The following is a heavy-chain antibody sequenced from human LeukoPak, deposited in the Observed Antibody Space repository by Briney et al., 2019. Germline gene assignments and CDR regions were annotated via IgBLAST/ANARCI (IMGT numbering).Heavy chain of an antibody. V-gene: IGHV3-21*06. J-gene: IGHJ3*01. CDR1: GFTFNSYS. CDR3: AKVQSDIVGAMFFSFDV. D-gene: IGHD1-26*01. Sequence: GGSLRLSCGGSGFTFNSYSMNWVRQAPGKGLEWVASIIGSGSEMFYADSLKGRFTISRDNSKNSLHLQMNSLRVEDTAVYYCAKVQSDIVGAMFFSFDVWGQGTMVSVSS. CDR2: IIGSGSEM.